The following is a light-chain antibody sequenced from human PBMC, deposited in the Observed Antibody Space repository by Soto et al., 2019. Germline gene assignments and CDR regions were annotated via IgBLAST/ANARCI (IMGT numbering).Light chain of an antibody. Sequence: EIILTQSPDTLSLSLGERATLACRASRSINSRYLDWYQQKHVQAPRLLIYAASSRATGIPDRFSGSGSATDFTLTITRLEPEDFAVYYCQQYGYSPNTFGQGTNLEI. V-gene: IGKV3-20*01. CDR2: AAS. CDR1: RSINSRY. CDR3: QQYGYSPNT. J-gene: IGKJ2*01.